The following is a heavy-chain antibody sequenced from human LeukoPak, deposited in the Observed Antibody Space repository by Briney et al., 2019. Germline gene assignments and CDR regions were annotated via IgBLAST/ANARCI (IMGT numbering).Heavy chain of an antibody. CDR2: INSDGSST. V-gene: IGHV3-74*01. Sequence: GGSLRLSCAASGFSFSNYGMNWVRQAPGKGLVWVSRINSDGSSTSYADSVKGRFTISRDNAKNTLYLQMNSLRAEDTAVYYCARDYYGSGSYYEYPDYWGQGTLVTVSS. CDR3: ARDYYGSGSYYEYPDY. D-gene: IGHD3-10*01. CDR1: GFSFSNYG. J-gene: IGHJ4*02.